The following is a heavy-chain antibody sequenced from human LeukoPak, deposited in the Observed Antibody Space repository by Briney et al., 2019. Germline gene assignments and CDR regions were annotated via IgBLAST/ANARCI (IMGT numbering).Heavy chain of an antibody. CDR3: AREYLRFNNWFDP. V-gene: IGHV4-61*02. CDR1: GGSISSGSYY. D-gene: IGHD3-10*01. CDR2: IYTSGST. Sequence: IPSETLSLTCTVSGGSISSGSYYWSWIRQPAGKGLEWIGRIYTSGSTNYNPSLKSRVTISVDTSMNQFSLKLSSVTAADTAVYYCAREYLRFNNWFDPWGQGTLVTVSS. J-gene: IGHJ5*02.